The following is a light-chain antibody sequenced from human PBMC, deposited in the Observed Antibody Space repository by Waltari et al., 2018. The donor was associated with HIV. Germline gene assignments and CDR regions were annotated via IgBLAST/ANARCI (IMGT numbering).Light chain of an antibody. V-gene: IGLV1-40*01. CDR3: QSYDSSLSIV. CDR2: GNS. Sequence: QSLLTQPPSVSGAPGQRVTISCTGRSSNMGAGYHVHWYQQLPGTAPQLLIYGNSNRPSGVPDRFSGSKSGTSSSLAITELQAEDEADYYCQSYDSSLSIVFGTGTKVTVL. J-gene: IGLJ1*01. CDR1: SSNMGAGYH.